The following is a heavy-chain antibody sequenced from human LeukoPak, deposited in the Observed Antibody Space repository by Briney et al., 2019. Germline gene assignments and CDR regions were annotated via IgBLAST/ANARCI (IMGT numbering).Heavy chain of an antibody. CDR2: ISGSGGST. D-gene: IGHD3-9*01. Sequence: GGSLRLSCAASGFTFSGYGTHWVRQAPGKGLEWVSAISGSGGSTYYADSVKGRFTISRDNSKNTLYLQMNSLRAEDTAVYYCATSTAYDILTGYLLYFQHWGQGTLVTVSS. J-gene: IGHJ1*01. CDR1: GFTFSGYG. CDR3: ATSTAYDILTGYLLYFQH. V-gene: IGHV3-23*01.